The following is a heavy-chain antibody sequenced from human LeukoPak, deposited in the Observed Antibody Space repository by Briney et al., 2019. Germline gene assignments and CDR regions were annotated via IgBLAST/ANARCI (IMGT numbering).Heavy chain of an antibody. CDR1: GGSFSGYY. V-gene: IGHV4-34*01. CDR3: ARDNRFPRRNFDY. J-gene: IGHJ4*02. Sequence: SETLSLTCAVYGGSFSGYYWSWIRQPPGKGLEWIGEINHSGSTNYNPSLKSRVTISVDTSKNQISLKLSSVTAADTAVYYCARDNRFPRRNFDYWGQGTPVTVSS. D-gene: IGHD1-14*01. CDR2: INHSGST.